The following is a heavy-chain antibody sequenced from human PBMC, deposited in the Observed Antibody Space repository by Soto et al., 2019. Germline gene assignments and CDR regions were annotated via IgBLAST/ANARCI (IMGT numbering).Heavy chain of an antibody. D-gene: IGHD3-3*01. V-gene: IGHV4-30-4*01. CDR2: IYYSGST. J-gene: IGHJ5*02. CDR1: GGSISSGDYY. Sequence: PSETLSLTCTVSGGSISSGDYYWSWIRQPPGKGLEWIGYIYYSGSTYYNPSLKSRVTISVDTSKNQFSLKLSSVTAADTAVYSCGRPARGFRCRGWEWLNRGWFDPPGQGTPVSV. CDR3: GRPARGFRCRGWEWLNRGWFDP.